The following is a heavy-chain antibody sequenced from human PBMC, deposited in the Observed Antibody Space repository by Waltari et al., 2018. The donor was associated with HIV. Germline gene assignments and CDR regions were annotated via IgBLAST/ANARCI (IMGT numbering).Heavy chain of an antibody. J-gene: IGHJ4*02. D-gene: IGHD6-19*01. CDR1: GFTFRTYA. V-gene: IGHV3-23*01. CDR2: ISGSGGST. Sequence: EVHLLESGVGLVQPGGSLRLSGSPAGFTFRTYAMSWVRQAPGKGLEWVSVISGSGGSTKYADSVKGRFTISRDNPKNTLYLQMNSLRAEDTAVYYCAKDILSSSGVDYWGQGTLVTVSS. CDR3: AKDILSSSGVDY.